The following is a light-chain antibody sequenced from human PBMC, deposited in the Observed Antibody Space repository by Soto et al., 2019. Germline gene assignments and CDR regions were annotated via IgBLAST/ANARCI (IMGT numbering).Light chain of an antibody. CDR3: LQYSNGPRT. J-gene: IGKJ1*01. Sequence: ETVMTQSPATLFVSPGEGATLSCRASQSVGSSLAWYQHKPGQAPRLLIYGATTRATGIPARFSGSGYGAEFTLTINSLQSEDFALYYCLQYSNGPRTFGQGTKVDIK. CDR2: GAT. CDR1: QSVGSS. V-gene: IGKV3-15*01.